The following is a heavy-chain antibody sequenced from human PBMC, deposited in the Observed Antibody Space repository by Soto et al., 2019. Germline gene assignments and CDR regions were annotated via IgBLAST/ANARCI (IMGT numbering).Heavy chain of an antibody. J-gene: IGHJ3*02. Sequence: SVKVSFKASGGTFSSYAISRVRPAPGQGLEWMGGIIPIFGTANYAQKFQGRVTITADESTSTAYMELSSLRSEDTAVYYCARDMAAAYAFDIWGQGTMVTVSS. CDR2: IIPIFGTA. V-gene: IGHV1-69*13. CDR3: ARDMAAAYAFDI. D-gene: IGHD6-13*01. CDR1: GGTFSSYA.